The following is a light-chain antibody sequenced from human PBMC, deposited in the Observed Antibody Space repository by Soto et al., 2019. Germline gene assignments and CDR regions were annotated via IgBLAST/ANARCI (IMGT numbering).Light chain of an antibody. Sequence: SVLTQPASVSGSPGQSITISCTGTSSDVGGYNYVSWYQQHPGKAPELMIYDVSNRPSGVSNRFSGSKSGNTASLTISGLQAEDEADYYCSSYTSSSTPVVFGGGTKVTVL. CDR3: SSYTSSSTPVV. CDR1: SSDVGGYNY. CDR2: DVS. V-gene: IGLV2-14*01. J-gene: IGLJ2*01.